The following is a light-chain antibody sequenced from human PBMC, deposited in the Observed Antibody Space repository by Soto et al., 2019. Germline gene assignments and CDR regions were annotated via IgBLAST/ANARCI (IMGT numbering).Light chain of an antibody. J-gene: IGKJ1*01. CDR1: QNINSW. Sequence: DVQVTQSPPTLSASVGDRVTITCRASQNINSWLAWYQQRPGKAPKLLIHKASILQSGAPPRFSGSESGTEFTLTISSLQPDDSATYYCQQYDSISGTFGQGTKVDLK. CDR3: QQYDSISGT. CDR2: KAS. V-gene: IGKV1-5*03.